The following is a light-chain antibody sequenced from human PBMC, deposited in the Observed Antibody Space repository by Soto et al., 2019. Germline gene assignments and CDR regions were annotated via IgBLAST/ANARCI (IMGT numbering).Light chain of an antibody. CDR2: WAS. J-gene: IGKJ5*01. CDR1: QSVLYSSKNKIY. Sequence: DIVMTQSPDSLAVSLGERATINCKSSQSVLYSSKNKIYLAWYQQKPGQPPKLLIYWASTRESGVPDRFSGSGSGTDFTLTISSLQAEDVAVYYCQQYYSTPLTFGQGTRLEIK. CDR3: QQYYSTPLT. V-gene: IGKV4-1*01.